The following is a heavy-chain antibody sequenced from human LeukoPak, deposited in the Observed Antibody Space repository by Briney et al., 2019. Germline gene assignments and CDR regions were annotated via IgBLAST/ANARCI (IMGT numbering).Heavy chain of an antibody. Sequence: SETLSLTCAVSGYSISSGYYWGWIRQPPGKGLEWVGSIYHSGSTYYNPSLKGRVTISVDTSKNQFSLKLSSVTAADTAVYYCAGGIAVAGYWGQGTLVTVSS. CDR3: AGGIAVAGY. J-gene: IGHJ4*02. CDR2: IYHSGST. D-gene: IGHD6-19*01. V-gene: IGHV4-38-2*01. CDR1: GYSISSGYY.